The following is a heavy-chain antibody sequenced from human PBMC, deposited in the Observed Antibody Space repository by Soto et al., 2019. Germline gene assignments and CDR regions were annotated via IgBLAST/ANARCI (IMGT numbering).Heavy chain of an antibody. J-gene: IGHJ6*02. CDR3: ARQGFGPLHGLVDV. CDR1: GGSFTSYY. V-gene: IGHV4-59*08. Sequence: QVQLQESGPGLVKPSETLSLSCTVSGGSFTSYYWGWIRQPPGKEMEWIGYVHHSWGSAYNPSLQIRVAISLDTSKSQFSLKLTSVPATDTALYYCARQGFGPLHGLVDVWGQGTTVIVSS. D-gene: IGHD3-10*01. CDR2: VHHSWGS.